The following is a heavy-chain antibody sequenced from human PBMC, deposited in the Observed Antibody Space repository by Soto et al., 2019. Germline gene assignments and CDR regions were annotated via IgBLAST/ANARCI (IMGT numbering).Heavy chain of an antibody. J-gene: IGHJ5*02. V-gene: IGHV4-30-4*01. CDR2: IYYSGST. Sequence: ASETLSLTCTVSGGSISSGDYYWSWIRQPPGKGLEWIGYIYYSGSTYYNPSLKSRVTISVDTSKNQFSLKLSSVTAADTAVYYCASTHYDFWSGYVNWFDPWGQGTLVTVSS. CDR3: ASTHYDFWSGYVNWFDP. D-gene: IGHD3-3*01. CDR1: GGSISSGDYY.